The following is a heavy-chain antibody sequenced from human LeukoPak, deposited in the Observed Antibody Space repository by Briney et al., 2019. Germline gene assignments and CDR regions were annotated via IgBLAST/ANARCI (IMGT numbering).Heavy chain of an antibody. CDR3: AKGGLYGGKMGEN. Sequence: SETLSLTCTVSGDSISGSNYHWGWIRQPPGKGLEWLGTVHYSGNAFYNPSLRGRTTVSVDTSKNQFSLKLTSVTAADTAVYFCAKGGLYGGKMGENWGQGTLVTVSS. CDR1: GDSISGSNYH. J-gene: IGHJ4*02. CDR2: VHYSGNA. V-gene: IGHV4-39*07. D-gene: IGHD4-23*01.